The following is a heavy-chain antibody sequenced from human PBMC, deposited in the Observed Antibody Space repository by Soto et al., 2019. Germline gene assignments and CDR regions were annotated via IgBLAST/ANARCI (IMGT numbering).Heavy chain of an antibody. J-gene: IGHJ4*02. CDR3: ARDDYGDFDY. Sequence: SETLSLTCTVSGGSISSGGYYWSWIRQHPGKGLEWIGYIYYSGSTYYNPSLKSRVTISVDTSKNQFSLKLSSVTAADTAVYYCARDDYGDFDYWGQGTLVTVSS. CDR1: GGSISSGGYY. D-gene: IGHD4-17*01. V-gene: IGHV4-31*03. CDR2: IYYSGST.